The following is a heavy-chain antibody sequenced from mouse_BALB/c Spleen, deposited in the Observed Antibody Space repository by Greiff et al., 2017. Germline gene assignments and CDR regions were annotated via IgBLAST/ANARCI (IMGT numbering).Heavy chain of an antibody. V-gene: IGHV14-3*02. J-gene: IGHJ4*01. CDR2: IDPANGNT. CDR3: AKITTGYYYAMDD. CDR1: GFNIKDTY. D-gene: IGHD2-4*01. Sequence: VQLQQSGAELVKPGASVKLSCTASGFNIKDTYMHWVKQRPEQGLEWIGRIDPANGNTKYDPKFQGKATITADTSSNTAYLQLSSLTSEDTAVYDCAKITTGYYYAMDDWGQGTSVTVSS.